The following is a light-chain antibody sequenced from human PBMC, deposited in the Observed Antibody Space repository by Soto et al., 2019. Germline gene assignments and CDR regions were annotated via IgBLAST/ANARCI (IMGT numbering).Light chain of an antibody. J-gene: IGKJ5*01. CDR2: GAS. Sequence: EIVLTQSPGTLSLSPGERATLSCRSSQSISSYLAWYQHKPGQAHRLLIYGASTRATGIPARFSGSGSGTEFTLTISSLQSEDFAVYYCQQYNNWPPITFGQGTRLEIK. CDR1: QSISSY. V-gene: IGKV3-15*01. CDR3: QQYNNWPPIT.